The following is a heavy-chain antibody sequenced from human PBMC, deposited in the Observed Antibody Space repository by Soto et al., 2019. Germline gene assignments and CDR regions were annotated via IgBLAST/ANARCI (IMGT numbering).Heavy chain of an antibody. Sequence: GGSLRLSCAASGFTFSSYAMSWVRQAPGKGLEWISAISGSGDNTYYADSVKGRFTISRDNSKNTLYLQMNSLRAEDTAVYYCAKQDIVVVVAADRNWGQGTLVTLSS. J-gene: IGHJ4*02. D-gene: IGHD2-15*01. CDR1: GFTFSSYA. V-gene: IGHV3-23*01. CDR2: ISGSGDNT. CDR3: AKQDIVVVVAADRN.